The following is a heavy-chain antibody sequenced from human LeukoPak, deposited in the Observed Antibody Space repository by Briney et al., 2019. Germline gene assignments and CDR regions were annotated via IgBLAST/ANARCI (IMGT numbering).Heavy chain of an antibody. V-gene: IGHV4-34*01. CDR3: ARDDYYYDSSGYYYSNWFDP. CDR2: INHSGST. CDR1: GGSFSGYY. J-gene: IGHJ5*02. Sequence: SETLSLTCAVYGGSFSGYYWSWIRQPPGKGLEWIGEINHSGSTYYNPSLKSRVTISVDTSKNQFSLKLSSVTAADTAVYYCARDDYYYDSSGYYYSNWFDPWGQGTLVTVSS. D-gene: IGHD3-22*01.